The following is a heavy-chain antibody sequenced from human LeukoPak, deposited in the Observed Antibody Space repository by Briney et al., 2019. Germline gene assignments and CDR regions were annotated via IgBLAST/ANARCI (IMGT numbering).Heavy chain of an antibody. J-gene: IGHJ6*02. CDR3: ARDLSIVVVPAANYGMDV. Sequence: PVASVKVSCKASGGTFSSYAISWVRQAPGQGLEWMGRIIPIFGIANYAQKFQGRVTITAGKSTSTAYMELRSLRSDDTAVYYCARDLSIVVVPAANYGMDVWGQGTTVTVSS. CDR1: GGTFSSYA. V-gene: IGHV1-69*04. D-gene: IGHD2-2*01. CDR2: IIPIFGIA.